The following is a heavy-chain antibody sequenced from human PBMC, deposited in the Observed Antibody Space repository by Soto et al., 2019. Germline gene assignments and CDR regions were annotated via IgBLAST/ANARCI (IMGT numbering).Heavy chain of an antibody. CDR3: ARLTDWNYSWFDP. D-gene: IGHD1-7*01. J-gene: IGHJ5*02. CDR2: IYYSGST. CDR1: GGSICPFY. V-gene: IGHV4-59*08. Sequence: SETLSLTCTVSGGSICPFYWTWIRQPPGKGLEWIGYIYYSGSTNYSPSLKSRVTISVDTSRNQFSLKLSSVTAADTAVYYCARLTDWNYSWFDPWGQGTLVTSPQ.